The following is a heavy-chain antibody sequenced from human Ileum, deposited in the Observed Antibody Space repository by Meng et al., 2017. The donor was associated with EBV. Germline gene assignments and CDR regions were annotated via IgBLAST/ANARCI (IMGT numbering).Heavy chain of an antibody. CDR2: HSGST. V-gene: IGHV4-30-4*01. CDR3: VSYAVGAGGIGY. Sequence: VQLQSSGPGLVKPSQTLSLTCAVSGFSISSGYFHWSWIRQPPGKGLEWIGHSGSTSYNPSLRSRVTISVVTSKNQFSLKVDSATAGDTAVYYCVSYAVGAGGIGYWGQGILVTVSS. D-gene: IGHD1-26*01. CDR1: GFSISSGYFH. J-gene: IGHJ4*02.